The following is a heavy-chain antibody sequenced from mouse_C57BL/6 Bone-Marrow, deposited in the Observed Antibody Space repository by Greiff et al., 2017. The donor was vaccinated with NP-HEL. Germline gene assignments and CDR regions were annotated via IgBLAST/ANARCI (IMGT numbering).Heavy chain of an antibody. V-gene: IGHV5-17*01. CDR1: GFTFSDYG. Sequence: EVQLVESGGGLVKPGGSLKLSCAASGFTFSDYGMHWVRQAPEKGLEWVAYISSGSSTIYYADTVKGRFTISRDNAKNTLFLQMTSLRSEDTAMYYCARRDYYGSSSFWYFDVWGTGTTVTVSS. J-gene: IGHJ1*03. D-gene: IGHD1-1*01. CDR2: ISSGSSTI. CDR3: ARRDYYGSSSFWYFDV.